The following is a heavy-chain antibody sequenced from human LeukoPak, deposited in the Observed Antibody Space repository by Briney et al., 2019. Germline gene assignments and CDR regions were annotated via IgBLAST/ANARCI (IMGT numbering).Heavy chain of an antibody. CDR2: ISSSSSYI. V-gene: IGHV3-21*01. D-gene: IGHD6-19*01. Sequence: PGGSLRLSCAASGFTFSSYSMNWVRQAPGKGLEWVSSISSSSSYIYYADSVKGRFTISRDNAKNSLYLQMNSLRAEDTAVYYCARDRYSSGWYPDAFDIWGQGTMVTVSS. CDR3: ARDRYSSGWYPDAFDI. CDR1: GFTFSSYS. J-gene: IGHJ3*02.